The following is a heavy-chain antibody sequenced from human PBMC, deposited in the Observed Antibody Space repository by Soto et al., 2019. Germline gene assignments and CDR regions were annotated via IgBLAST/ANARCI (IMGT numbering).Heavy chain of an antibody. CDR3: AKSKSVNYYGSGSYPSPMDV. CDR2: ISGSGGST. Sequence: GSLRLSCAASGFTFSSYAMSWVRQAPGKGLEWVSAISGSGGSTYYADSVKGRFTISRDNSKNTLYLQMNSLRAEDTAVYYCAKSKSVNYYGSGSYPSPMDVWGQGTTVTSP. D-gene: IGHD3-10*01. CDR1: GFTFSSYA. V-gene: IGHV3-23*01. J-gene: IGHJ6*02.